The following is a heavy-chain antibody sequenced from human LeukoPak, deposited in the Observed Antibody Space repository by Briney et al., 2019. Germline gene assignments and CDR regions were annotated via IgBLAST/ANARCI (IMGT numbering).Heavy chain of an antibody. V-gene: IGHV3-30*18. CDR2: ISYDGSNK. CDR1: GFTFSSYG. CDR3: AKGEDSSGYKPNDY. D-gene: IGHD3-22*01. J-gene: IGHJ4*02. Sequence: GGSLRLSCAASGFTFSSYGMHWVRQAPGKGLEWVAVISYDGSNKYYADSVKGRFTISRDNSKNTLYLQMNSLRAEDTAVYYCAKGEDSSGYKPNDYWGQGTLVTVSS.